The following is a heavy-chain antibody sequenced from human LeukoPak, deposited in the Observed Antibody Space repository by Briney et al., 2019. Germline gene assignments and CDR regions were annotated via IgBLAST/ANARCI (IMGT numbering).Heavy chain of an antibody. V-gene: IGHV3-73*01. CDR3: TRQSTGYSQGPTSYYYYMDV. CDR1: GVTFSGSA. D-gene: IGHD5-24*01. CDR2: IRSKANSYAT. J-gene: IGHJ6*03. Sequence: GGSLRLSCAASGVTFSGSAMHWVRQASGKGLEWVGRIRSKANSYATAYAASVKGRFTISRDDSKNTAYLQMNSLKTEDTAVYYCTRQSTGYSQGPTSYYYYMDVWGKGTTVTVSS.